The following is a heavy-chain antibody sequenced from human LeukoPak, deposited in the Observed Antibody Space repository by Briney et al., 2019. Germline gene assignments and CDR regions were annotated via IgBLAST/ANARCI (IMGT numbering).Heavy chain of an antibody. V-gene: IGHV1-46*01. Sequence: GASVKVSCKASGYTFTSYYMHWVRQAPGQGLEWMGIINPSGGSTSYAQKFQGRVTMTRDTSISTAYMELSRLRSDDTAVYYCARVDRYDMDVWGQGTTVTVSS. CDR2: INPSGGST. J-gene: IGHJ6*02. CDR3: ARVDRYDMDV. CDR1: GYTFTSYY.